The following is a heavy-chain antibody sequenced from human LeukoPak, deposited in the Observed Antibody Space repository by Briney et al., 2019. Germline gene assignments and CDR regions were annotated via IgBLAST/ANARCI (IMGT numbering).Heavy chain of an antibody. CDR3: ARLSNDYGDYEGHY. J-gene: IGHJ4*02. Sequence: SETLSLTCTVSGGFIRDSGYYWGWIRQPPGKGLEWIGTVFYSGRTYYNSSLQSRVTISVDTSKNQFSLRLSSVTPADTAIYYCARLSNDYGDYEGHYWGQGTLVTVSS. V-gene: IGHV4-39*01. D-gene: IGHD4-17*01. CDR1: GGFIRDSGYY. CDR2: VFYSGRT.